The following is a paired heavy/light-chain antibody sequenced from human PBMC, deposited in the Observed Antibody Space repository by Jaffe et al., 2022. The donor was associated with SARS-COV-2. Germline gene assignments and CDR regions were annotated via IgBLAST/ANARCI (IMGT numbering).Heavy chain of an antibody. V-gene: IGHV3-30*04. D-gene: IGHD3-10*01. CDR2: ILHDGRNQ. J-gene: IGHJ6*03. CDR1: GFTFSRHA. Sequence: QVQLVESGGGVVQPGRSLRLSCAASGFTFSRHAMHWVRQAPGKGLEWAAVILHDGRNQFYADSVKGRFTISRDNSRNTLYLQMNSLRADDTAVYYCARDWRGYGSGSSYHMDVWGKGTTVTVSS. CDR3: ARDWRGYGSGSSYHMDV.
Light chain of an antibody. V-gene: IGKV1-39*01. CDR2: TAS. CDR1: QIINTY. J-gene: IGKJ3*01. Sequence: DIQMTQSPSSLSASVGDRVTITCRASQIINTYLNWYQQKPGKAPRLLIYTASSLESGVPSRFSGSGSGTEFTLTISSLQPEDFATYYCQQSYTTPLFGPGTKVDV. CDR3: QQSYTTPL.